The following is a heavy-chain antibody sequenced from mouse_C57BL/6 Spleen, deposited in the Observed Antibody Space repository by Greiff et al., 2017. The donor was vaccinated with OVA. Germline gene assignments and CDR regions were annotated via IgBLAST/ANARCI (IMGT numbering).Heavy chain of an antibody. V-gene: IGHV1-82*01. J-gene: IGHJ2*01. Sequence: QVHVKQSGPELVKPGASVKISCKASGYAFSSSWMNWVKQRPGKGLEWIGRIYPGDGDTNYNGKFKGKATLTADKSSSTAYMQLSSLTSEDSAVYFCARYYGFDYWGQGTTLTVSS. CDR3: ARYYGFDY. CDR1: GYAFSSSW. D-gene: IGHD1-1*01. CDR2: IYPGDGDT.